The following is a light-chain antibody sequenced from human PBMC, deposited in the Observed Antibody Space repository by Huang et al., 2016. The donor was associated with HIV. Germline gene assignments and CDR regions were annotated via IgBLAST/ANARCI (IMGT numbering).Light chain of an antibody. Sequence: DIQMTQSPSSLSASVGDRVTITCRASQPISNSLAWYQQKPGKAPKLLLYTASRLESGVPSRFSGSGSGTDYTLTISSLQPEDFETYFCQQYYSAPLFGGGTKVEI. J-gene: IGKJ4*01. CDR1: QPISNS. V-gene: IGKV1-NL1*01. CDR2: TAS. CDR3: QQYYSAPL.